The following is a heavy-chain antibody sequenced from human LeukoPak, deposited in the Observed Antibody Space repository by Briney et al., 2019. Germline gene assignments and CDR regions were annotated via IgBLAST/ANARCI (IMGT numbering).Heavy chain of an antibody. J-gene: IGHJ4*02. CDR1: GFTFNSYW. Sequence: GGSLRLSCAASGFTFNSYWMHWVRQAPGKGLEWVGRFKSSTDGGTTDYAAPVKGRFTISGDDSKNMLYLQMSSLKTEDTAVYYCTTSSVYYGKGHWGQGTLVTVSS. CDR3: TTSSVYYGKGH. CDR2: FKSSTDGGTT. D-gene: IGHD4-17*01. V-gene: IGHV3-15*01.